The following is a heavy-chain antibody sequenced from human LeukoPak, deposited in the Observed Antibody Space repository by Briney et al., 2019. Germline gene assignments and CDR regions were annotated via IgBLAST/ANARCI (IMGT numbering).Heavy chain of an antibody. J-gene: IGHJ3*02. V-gene: IGHV1-18*01. CDR1: GYTFTSYA. CDR3: ARDPIYSYDQTDAFDI. D-gene: IGHD5-18*01. Sequence: ASVKVSCKASGYTFTSYAISWVRQAPGQGLEWMGWISAYCGNTNYAQKLQGRVTMTTDTSTSTAYMELRSLRSDDTAVYYCARDPIYSYDQTDAFDIWGQGTVVTVSS. CDR2: ISAYCGNT.